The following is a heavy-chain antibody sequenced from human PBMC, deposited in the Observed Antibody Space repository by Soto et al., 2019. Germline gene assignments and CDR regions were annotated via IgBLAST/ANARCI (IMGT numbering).Heavy chain of an antibody. J-gene: IGHJ4*02. V-gene: IGHV3-15*01. CDR2: IKSKTDGGTT. Sequence: XGSLRLTVAASGFTFSNACMSWVRQAPGKGLEWVGRIKSKTDGGTTDYAAPVKGRFTISRDNSQNTLYLQMNSLRTEDTAVYYCKNWRASLNFDYWGQGALVTVSS. CDR3: KNWRASLNFDY. CDR1: GFTFSNAC.